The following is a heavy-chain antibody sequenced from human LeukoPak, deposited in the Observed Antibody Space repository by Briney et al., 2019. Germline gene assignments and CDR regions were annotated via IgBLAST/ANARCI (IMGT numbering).Heavy chain of an antibody. V-gene: IGHV3-30*03. CDR1: GFTFSSYG. CDR3: ARVGSSGWYLN. J-gene: IGHJ4*02. Sequence: PGGSLRLSCAASGFTFSSYGMHWVRQAPGKGLEWVAVISYDGSDKYYADSVKGRFTISRDNSKNTLYLQMNSLRAEDTAVYYCARVGSSGWYLNWGQGTLVTVSS. D-gene: IGHD6-19*01. CDR2: ISYDGSDK.